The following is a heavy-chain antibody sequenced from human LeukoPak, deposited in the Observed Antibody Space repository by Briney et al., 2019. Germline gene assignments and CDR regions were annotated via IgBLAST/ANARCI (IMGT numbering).Heavy chain of an antibody. CDR3: AKGHCRSTSCPVGY. CDR1: GFTFDDYA. CDR2: ISWNSGSI. Sequence: PGRSLRLSCAASGFTFDDYAMHWVRQAPGKGLEWVSGISWNSGSIGYADSVKGRFTISRDNAKNSLYLQMNSLRAEDMALYYCAKGHCRSTSCPVGYWGQGTLVTVSS. J-gene: IGHJ4*02. V-gene: IGHV3-9*03. D-gene: IGHD2-2*01.